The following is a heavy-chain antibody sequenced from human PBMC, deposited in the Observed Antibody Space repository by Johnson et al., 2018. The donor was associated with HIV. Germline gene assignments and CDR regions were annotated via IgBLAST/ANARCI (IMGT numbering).Heavy chain of an antibody. V-gene: IGHV3-30-3*01. CDR1: GFTFSSYV. J-gene: IGHJ3*02. CDR2: ISYDGSNK. CDR3: ARELVRYAFDI. D-gene: IGHD3-9*01. Sequence: QVQLVESGGGVVQPGRSLRLSCAASGFTFSSYVMHWVRQAPGKGLEWVAIISYDGSNKYYADSVKGRFTISRDNSKNTLYLQMSSLRAEDTAVYYCARELVRYAFDIWGQGTMVTVSS.